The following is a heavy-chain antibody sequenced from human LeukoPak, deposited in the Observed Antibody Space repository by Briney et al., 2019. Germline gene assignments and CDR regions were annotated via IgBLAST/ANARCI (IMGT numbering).Heavy chain of an antibody. CDR2: IWCDGSNK. V-gene: IGHV3-33*01. CDR3: ARGTVTRPFDY. CDR1: GFTFSSYG. D-gene: IGHD4-17*01. J-gene: IGHJ4*02. Sequence: PGGSLRLSCAASGFTFSSYGMHWVRQAPGKGLEWVAVIWCDGSNKYYADSVKGRFTISRDNSKNTLYLQMNSLRAEDTAVYYCARGTVTRPFDYWGQGTLVTVSS.